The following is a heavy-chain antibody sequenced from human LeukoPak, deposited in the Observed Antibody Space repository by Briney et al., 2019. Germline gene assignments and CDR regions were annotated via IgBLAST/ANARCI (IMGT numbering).Heavy chain of an antibody. CDR1: GYTFTSYA. V-gene: IGHV1-3*03. D-gene: IGHD2-15*01. CDR3: AREAMGYCSGGSCYSMFFFRGAFDI. Sequence: ASVKVSCKASGYTFTSYAMHWVRQAPGQRLEWMGWINAGNGNTKYSQEFQGRVTITRDTSASTAYMELSSLRSEDMAVYYCAREAMGYCSGGSCYSMFFFRGAFDIWGQGTMVTVSS. CDR2: INAGNGNT. J-gene: IGHJ3*02.